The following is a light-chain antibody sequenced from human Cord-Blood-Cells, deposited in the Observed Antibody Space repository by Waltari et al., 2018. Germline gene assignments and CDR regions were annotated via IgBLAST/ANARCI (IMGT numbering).Light chain of an antibody. Sequence: AIQLTQSPSSLSASVGDRVTITCRASQSISSALAWYQQKPGKTPKLLIYAASSLESGVPSRFSGSGSGTDFTLTISSLQPEDFATYYCQQFNSYPRTFGQVTKVEIK. J-gene: IGKJ1*01. CDR3: QQFNSYPRT. V-gene: IGKV1-13*02. CDR2: AAS. CDR1: QSISSA.